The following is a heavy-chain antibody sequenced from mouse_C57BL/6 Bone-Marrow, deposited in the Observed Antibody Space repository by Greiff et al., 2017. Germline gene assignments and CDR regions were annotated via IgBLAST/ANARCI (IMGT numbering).Heavy chain of an antibody. CDR2: IDPENGDT. V-gene: IGHV14-4*01. Sequence: VQLKESGAELVRPGASVKLSCTASGFNIKDDYMHWVKQRPEQSLEWIGWIDPENGDTEYASKFQGKATITADTSSNTAYLQLSSLTSEDTAVYYCTTGPRFAYWGQGTLVTVSA. J-gene: IGHJ3*01. D-gene: IGHD6-1*01. CDR3: TTGPRFAY. CDR1: GFNIKDDY.